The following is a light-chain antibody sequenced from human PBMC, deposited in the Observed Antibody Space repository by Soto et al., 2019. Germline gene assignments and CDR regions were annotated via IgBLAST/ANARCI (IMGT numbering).Light chain of an antibody. CDR3: QQYATSPT. V-gene: IGKV3-20*01. J-gene: IGKJ1*01. CDR2: DTS. CDR1: QTISTTY. Sequence: EIVLTQSPGTLSLSPGERATLSCRVSQTISTTYLAWYQQKPGQAPRLLIYDTSSRATGIPDRFSGSGSGADFTLTISRLEPEDFAVYYCQQYATSPTFGQGTKVEI.